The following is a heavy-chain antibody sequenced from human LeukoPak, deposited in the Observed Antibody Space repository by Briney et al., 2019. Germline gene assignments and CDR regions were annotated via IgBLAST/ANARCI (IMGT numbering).Heavy chain of an antibody. D-gene: IGHD4-17*01. J-gene: IGHJ4*02. V-gene: IGHV1-69*06. Sequence: SVKVSCKASGGTFSSYAISWVRQAPGQGLEWMGGLIPIFGTANYAQKFQGRVTITADKSTSTAYMELSSLRSEGTAVYYCARSLSVTTRSYYFDYWGQGTLVTVSS. CDR1: GGTFSSYA. CDR2: LIPIFGTA. CDR3: ARSLSVTTRSYYFDY.